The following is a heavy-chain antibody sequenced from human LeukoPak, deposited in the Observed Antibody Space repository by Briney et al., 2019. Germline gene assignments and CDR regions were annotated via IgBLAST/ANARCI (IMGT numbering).Heavy chain of an antibody. CDR2: ISGSGGST. J-gene: IGHJ5*02. CDR3: AKDPGSPWWFDP. D-gene: IGHD3-10*01. V-gene: IGHV3-23*01. Sequence: GGSLRLSCAASGFTFSSYAVSWVRQAPGKGLEWVSAISGSGGSTYYADSVKGRFTISRDNSKNTLYLQMNSLRAEDTAVYYCAKDPGSPWWFDPWGQGTLVTVSS. CDR1: GFTFSSYA.